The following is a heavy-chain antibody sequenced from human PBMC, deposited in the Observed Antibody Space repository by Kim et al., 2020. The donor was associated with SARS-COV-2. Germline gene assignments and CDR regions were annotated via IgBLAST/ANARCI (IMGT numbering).Heavy chain of an antibody. J-gene: IGHJ5*02. CDR2: INPSGGST. V-gene: IGHV1-46*01. CDR1: GYTFTSYY. CDR3: ARDYYGSGSYYNLNLNWFDP. Sequence: ASVKVSCKASGYTFTSYYMHWVRQAPGQGLEWMGIINPSGGSTSYAQKFQGRVTMTRDTSTSTVYMELSSLRSEDTAVYYCARDYYGSGSYYNLNLNWFDPWGQGTLVTVSS. D-gene: IGHD3-10*01.